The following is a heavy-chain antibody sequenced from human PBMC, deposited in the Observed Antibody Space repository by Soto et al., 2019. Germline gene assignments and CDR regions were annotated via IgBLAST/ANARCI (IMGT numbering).Heavy chain of an antibody. CDR1: GGSFSGYY. Sequence: QVQLQQWGAGLLKPSETLSLTCAVYGGSFSGYYWSWIRQPPGKGLEWIGEINHSGSTNYNPSLKRRVTISVDTSKNQFSLKLSSVTAADTAVDYCARAKRWLQSDYWGQGTLVTVSS. CDR3: ARAKRWLQSDY. J-gene: IGHJ4*02. CDR2: INHSGST. D-gene: IGHD5-12*01. V-gene: IGHV4-34*01.